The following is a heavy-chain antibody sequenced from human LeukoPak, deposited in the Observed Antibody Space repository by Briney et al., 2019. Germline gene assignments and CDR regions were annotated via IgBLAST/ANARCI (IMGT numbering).Heavy chain of an antibody. D-gene: IGHD3-22*01. CDR1: GFTFSSYG. J-gene: IGHJ4*02. V-gene: IGHV3-30*02. CDR2: IRYDGSNK. CDR3: AKWSSVLHYYDSSLHFDY. Sequence: GGSLRLSCAASGFTFSSYGMHWVRQAPGKGLEWVAFIRYDGSNKYYADSVKGRFTISRDNSKNTLYLQMNSLRAEDTAVYYCAKWSSVLHYYDSSLHFDYWGQGTLVTVSS.